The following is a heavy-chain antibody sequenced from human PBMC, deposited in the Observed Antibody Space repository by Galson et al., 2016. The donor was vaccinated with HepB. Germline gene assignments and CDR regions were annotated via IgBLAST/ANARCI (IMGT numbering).Heavy chain of an antibody. J-gene: IGHJ4*02. D-gene: IGHD4-17*01. CDR3: ARERRLSYGDYFDY. V-gene: IGHV3-48*03. Sequence: SLRLSCAASGFTFSNHNMNWVRQAPGKGLEWVSYISSSGDIIYYADSVEGRFTISRDNAKSSLYLQMNSLRAEDTAVYYCARERRLSYGDYFDYWGQGTLVTVSS. CDR2: ISSSGDII. CDR1: GFTFSNHN.